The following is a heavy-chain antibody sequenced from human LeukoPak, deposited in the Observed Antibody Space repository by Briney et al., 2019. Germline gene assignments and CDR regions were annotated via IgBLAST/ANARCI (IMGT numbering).Heavy chain of an antibody. CDR2: IGYGGRSI. V-gene: IGHV3-23*01. J-gene: IGHJ6*02. Sequence: GGSLRLSCAASGFTFSNYAMGWLRQAPGKALEWVSTIGYGGRSIYYADSVKGRFAISRDNSKNTLFLQLHNLRVEDTALYYCARDLHYYVAMDVWGQGTTVTVSS. CDR1: GFTFSNYA. D-gene: IGHD3-10*02. CDR3: ARDLHYYVAMDV.